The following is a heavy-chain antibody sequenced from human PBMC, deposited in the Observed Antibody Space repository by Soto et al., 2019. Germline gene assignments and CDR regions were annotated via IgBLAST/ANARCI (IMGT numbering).Heavy chain of an antibody. CDR3: AKDRPRRTSGYFFDY. V-gene: IGHV1-18*01. CDR2: ISAYNGNT. J-gene: IGHJ4*02. CDR1: GYTFTSYG. D-gene: IGHD1-1*01. Sequence: ASVKVSCKASGYTFTSYGISWVRQAPGQGLEWMGWISAYNGNTNYAQKLQGRVTMTTDTSTSTAYMELRSLRSDDTALYYCAKDRPRRTSGYFFDYWGQGTPVTVSS.